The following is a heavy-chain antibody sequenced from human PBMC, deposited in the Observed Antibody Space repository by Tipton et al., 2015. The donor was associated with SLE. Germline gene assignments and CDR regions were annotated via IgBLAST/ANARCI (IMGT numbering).Heavy chain of an antibody. D-gene: IGHD2-21*01. CDR1: GFTFDDYA. CDR2: ISWNSGSI. CDR3: ARGDPYCGGDCYDY. V-gene: IGHV3-9*01. Sequence: SLRLSCAASGFTFDDYAMHWVRQAPGKGLEWVSGISWNSGSIGYADSVKGRFTISRDNAKNSLYLQMNSLRAEDTAVYYCARGDPYCGGDCYDYWGQGTLVTVSS. J-gene: IGHJ4*02.